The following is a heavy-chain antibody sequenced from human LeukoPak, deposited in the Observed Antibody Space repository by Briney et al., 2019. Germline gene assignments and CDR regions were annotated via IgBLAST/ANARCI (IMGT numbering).Heavy chain of an antibody. Sequence: PGGSLRLSCTVSGFTVSSNSMSWVRQAPGKGLEWVSFIYSGDTHYSDSVKGRFTISRDNSNNTLFLHLNSLRGEDTAVYYCTRNSGWYGLSWGQGTLVTVSS. CDR2: IYSGDT. J-gene: IGHJ1*01. CDR1: GFTVSSNS. CDR3: TRNSGWYGLS. V-gene: IGHV3-53*01. D-gene: IGHD6-19*01.